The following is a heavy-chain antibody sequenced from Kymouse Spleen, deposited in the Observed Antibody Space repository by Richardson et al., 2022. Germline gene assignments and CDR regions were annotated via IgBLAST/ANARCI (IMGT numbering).Heavy chain of an antibody. CDR2: INWNGGST. J-gene: IGHJ6*02. CDR1: GFTFDDYG. V-gene: IGHV3-20*d01. CDR3: ARDRITGTTGVFNYYYYGMDV. Sequence: EVQLVESGGGVVRPGGSLRLSCAASGFTFDDYGMSWVRQAPGKGLEWVSGINWNGGSTGYADSVKGRFTISRDNAKNSLYLQMNSLRAEDTALYYCARDRITGTTGVFNYYYYGMDVWGQGTTVTVSS. D-gene: IGHD1-7*01.